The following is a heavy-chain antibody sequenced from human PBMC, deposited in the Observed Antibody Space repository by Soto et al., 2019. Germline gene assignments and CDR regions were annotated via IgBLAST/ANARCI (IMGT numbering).Heavy chain of an antibody. J-gene: IGHJ4*02. CDR1: GYSFTRYY. CDR2: ISAYNGNT. V-gene: IGHV1-18*01. CDR3: ARGGQWDFLSDY. D-gene: IGHD1-26*01. Sequence: PSVKVSCKASGYSFTRYYINWVRQAPGQGLEWMGWISAYNGNTHYEEKLQGRVTLTTDTSTSTAYMELRSLRSDDTAVYFCARGGQWDFLSDYWGQGTLVTV.